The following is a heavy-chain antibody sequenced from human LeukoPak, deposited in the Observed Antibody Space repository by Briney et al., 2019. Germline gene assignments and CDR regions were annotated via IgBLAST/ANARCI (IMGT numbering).Heavy chain of an antibody. V-gene: IGHV1-69*06. CDR3: AREVNYYGSENPDAFDI. J-gene: IGHJ3*02. CDR2: IIPIFGTA. Sequence: GASVEVSCKASGGTFSSCAISWVRQAPGQGIEWMGGIIPIFGTANYAQKFQGRVTITADKSTSTAYMELSSLRSEDTAVYYCAREVNYYGSENPDAFDIWGQGTMVTVSS. D-gene: IGHD3-10*01. CDR1: GGTFSSCA.